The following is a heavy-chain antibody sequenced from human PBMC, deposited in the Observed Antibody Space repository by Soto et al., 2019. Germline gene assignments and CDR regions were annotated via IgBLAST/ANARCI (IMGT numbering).Heavy chain of an antibody. CDR2: ISGSDDSP. CDR3: AKATGYSYGLYSDY. V-gene: IGHV3-23*01. CDR1: GFTFSSYT. D-gene: IGHD5-18*01. J-gene: IGHJ4*02. Sequence: EVQLLESGGGLVQPGGSLRLSCAASGFTFSSYTMHWVRQAPGKGLEWVSTISGSDDSPYYADSVKGRLTISRDNSRNTLYLQKNSLRAEDTAVYYCAKATGYSYGLYSDYWGQGTLVAVSS.